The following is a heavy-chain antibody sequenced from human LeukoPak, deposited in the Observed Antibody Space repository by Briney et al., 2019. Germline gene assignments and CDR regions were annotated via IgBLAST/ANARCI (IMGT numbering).Heavy chain of an antibody. Sequence: PSETLSLTCAVSGGSISSSNWWSWARQPPGKGLEWIGEIYHSGSTNYNPSLKSRVTISVDKSKNQFSLKLSSVTAADTAIYYCAKAAGYSSSCYDYWGQGTLVTVSS. CDR1: GGSISSSNW. V-gene: IGHV4-4*02. CDR2: IYHSGST. D-gene: IGHD6-13*01. J-gene: IGHJ4*02. CDR3: AKAAGYSSSCYDY.